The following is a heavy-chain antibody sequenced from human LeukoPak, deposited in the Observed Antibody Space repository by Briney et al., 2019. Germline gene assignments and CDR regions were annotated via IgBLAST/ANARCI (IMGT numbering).Heavy chain of an antibody. Sequence: ASVKVSCKASGYTFTSYGISWVRQAPGQGLEWMGWISAYNGNTNYAQKLQGRVTMTTDTSTSTAYMELRSLRSDDTAVYYCARDLVGRGFGEFGYFDYWGQGTLVTVSS. D-gene: IGHD3-10*01. J-gene: IGHJ4*02. CDR3: ARDLVGRGFGEFGYFDY. CDR2: ISAYNGNT. CDR1: GYTFTSYG. V-gene: IGHV1-18*01.